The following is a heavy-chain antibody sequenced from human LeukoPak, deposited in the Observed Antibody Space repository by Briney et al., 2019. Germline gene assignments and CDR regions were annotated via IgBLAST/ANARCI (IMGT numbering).Heavy chain of an antibody. CDR3: ARFLPGSASTD. J-gene: IGHJ4*02. CDR1: GGSFSGYY. D-gene: IGHD6-6*01. Sequence: SETLSLTCAVYGGSFSGYYWSWIRQPPGKGLEWIGEINHSGSTNYNPSLKSRVTISVDTSKNQFSLKLSSVTAADTAVYYCARFLPGSASTDWGQGTLVTVSS. V-gene: IGHV4-34*01. CDR2: INHSGST.